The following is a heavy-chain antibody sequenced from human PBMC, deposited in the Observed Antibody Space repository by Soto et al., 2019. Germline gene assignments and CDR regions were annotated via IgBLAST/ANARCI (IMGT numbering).Heavy chain of an antibody. D-gene: IGHD4-4*01. CDR2: IHYSGYT. Sequence: QVQLQESGQGLVKPSETLSLTCTVSDGAISTYYWHWIRQPPGKGLEWIGYIHYSGYTSYNPSLKSRVTISVDTSKNQFSVRLQSVTAADTAVYYCAREYSSFKYWGQGALVTVS. CDR1: DGAISTYY. J-gene: IGHJ4*02. V-gene: IGHV4-59*01. CDR3: AREYSSFKY.